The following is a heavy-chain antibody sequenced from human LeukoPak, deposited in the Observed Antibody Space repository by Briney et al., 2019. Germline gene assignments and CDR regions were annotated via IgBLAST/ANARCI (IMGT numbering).Heavy chain of an antibody. CDR3: ARSVDIDY. J-gene: IGHJ4*02. CDR2: ISSSSSTI. D-gene: IGHD5-12*01. V-gene: IGHV3-48*01. CDR1: GFTLNKYY. Sequence: WGAPRLSRAAPGFTLNKYYMKWVRQAPGEGLEWVSYISSSSSTIYYADSVKGRFTISRDNAKNSLYLQMNSLRAEDTAVYYCARSVDIDYWGQGTLVTVSS.